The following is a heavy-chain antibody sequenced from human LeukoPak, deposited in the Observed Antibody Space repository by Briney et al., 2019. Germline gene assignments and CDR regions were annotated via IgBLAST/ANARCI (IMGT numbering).Heavy chain of an antibody. CDR3: AKGGDYTQPYYMDV. V-gene: IGHV3-23*01. Sequence: PGGSLRFSCAASGFTFSSYAMSWVRQAPGKGLEWVSAISGSGGSTYYADSVKGRFTISRDNSKNTLYLQMNSLRAEDTAVYYCAKGGDYTQPYYMDVWGKGTTVTVSS. J-gene: IGHJ6*03. D-gene: IGHD2-21*02. CDR2: ISGSGGST. CDR1: GFTFSSYA.